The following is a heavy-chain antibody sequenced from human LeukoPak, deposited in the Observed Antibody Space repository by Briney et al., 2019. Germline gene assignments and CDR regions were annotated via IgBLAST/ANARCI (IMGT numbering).Heavy chain of an antibody. V-gene: IGHV3-33*01. CDR2: IWYDGSNK. D-gene: IGHD2-2*01. CDR1: GFTFSSYG. CDR3: ARESEVVVMKYAFDI. J-gene: IGHJ3*02. Sequence: QPGGSLRLSFAASGFTFSSYGMHWVRQAPGKGLEWVAVIWYDGSNKYYADSVKGRFTISRDNSKNTLYLQMNSLRAEDTAVYYCARESEVVVMKYAFDIWGQGTMVTVSS.